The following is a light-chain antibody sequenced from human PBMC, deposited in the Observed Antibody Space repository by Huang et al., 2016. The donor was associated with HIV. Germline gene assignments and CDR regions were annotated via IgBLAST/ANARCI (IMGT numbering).Light chain of an antibody. CDR1: QDIANS. CDR3: LQHNTYPWM. CDR2: GTS. J-gene: IGKJ1*01. V-gene: IGKV1-17*03. Sequence: DIQMTQNPSAMSASVGDRVTITCRASQDIANSLAWFQQKPGQVPRPLIYGTSTLRSGVPSRFSDSGSGTEFTLTISSLQPEDFATYYCLQHNTYPWMFGQGTKVEVK.